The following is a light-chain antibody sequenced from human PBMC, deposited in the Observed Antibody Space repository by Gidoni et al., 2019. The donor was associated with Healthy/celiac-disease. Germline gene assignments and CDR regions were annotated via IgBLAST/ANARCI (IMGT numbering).Light chain of an antibody. V-gene: IGKV1-39*01. CDR1: QNISNY. CDR2: AAS. J-gene: IGKJ4*01. Sequence: DIQMTQSPSSLSASVGDRVTITCRASQNISNYLNWYQQKPGKAPKLLIYAASSLQVGVPSRFSGSGSGTDFTLTISSLQPEDFATYYCQQSYTTPLTFXGXTKVXIK. CDR3: QQSYTTPLT.